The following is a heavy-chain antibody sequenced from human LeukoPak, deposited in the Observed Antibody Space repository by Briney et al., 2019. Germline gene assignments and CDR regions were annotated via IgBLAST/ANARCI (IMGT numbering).Heavy chain of an antibody. Sequence: PGGSLRLSCAASGFTFSSYSMNWVRQAPGKGLEWVSYISSSSTIYYADSVKGRFTISRDNAKNSLYLQMNSLRAEDTAVYYCARAGGFRGAFDYWGQGTLVTVSS. D-gene: IGHD3-16*01. CDR3: ARAGGFRGAFDY. CDR1: GFTFSSYS. J-gene: IGHJ4*02. CDR2: ISSSSTI. V-gene: IGHV3-48*04.